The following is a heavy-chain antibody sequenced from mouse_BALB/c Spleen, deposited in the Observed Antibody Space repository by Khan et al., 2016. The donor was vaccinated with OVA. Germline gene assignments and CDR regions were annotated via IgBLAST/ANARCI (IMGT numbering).Heavy chain of an antibody. CDR3: ARVNYGSRDYFDY. CDR1: GYTFSGYW. Sequence: QVQLQQSGAELMKPGASVKISCKATGYTFSGYWLEWVKQRPGHGLEWIGEILPGSGSRNYNEKFKGKATFTADTSYKTTYMQLSSLPSEDSAVYYCARVNYGSRDYFDYWGQGTTLTVSS. V-gene: IGHV1-9*01. D-gene: IGHD1-1*01. J-gene: IGHJ2*01. CDR2: ILPGSGSR.